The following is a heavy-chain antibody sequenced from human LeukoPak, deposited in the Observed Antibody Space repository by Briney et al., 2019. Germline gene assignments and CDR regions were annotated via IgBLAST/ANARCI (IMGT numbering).Heavy chain of an antibody. D-gene: IGHD4-17*01. Sequence: PSETLSLTCTVSGGSISSYYWSWIRQPPGKGLEWIGYIYYSGSTNYNPSLKSRVTISGDTSKNQLSLKLSSVTAADTAVYYCARSYGDYINYYYYGMDVWGQGTTVTVS. CDR2: IYYSGST. CDR1: GGSISSYY. CDR3: ARSYGDYINYYYYGMDV. J-gene: IGHJ6*02. V-gene: IGHV4-59*01.